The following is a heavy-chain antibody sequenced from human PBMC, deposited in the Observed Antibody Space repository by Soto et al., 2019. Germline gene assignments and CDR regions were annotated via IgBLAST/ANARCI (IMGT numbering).Heavy chain of an antibody. CDR3: TRGHRQRLDIQH. D-gene: IGHD6-25*01. J-gene: IGHJ1*01. Sequence: QAQLVESGGGLVKPGGSLRLSCAAYEFPFSDYYMSWIRQVPGKGPEWVAYITSSGRAIYYAVSVKGRFTVSWDNAKKSLSLQMTSLRVDDMAVYYCTRGHRQRLDIQHWGQGTLVTGTS. V-gene: IGHV3-11*01. CDR1: EFPFSDYY. CDR2: ITSSGRAI.